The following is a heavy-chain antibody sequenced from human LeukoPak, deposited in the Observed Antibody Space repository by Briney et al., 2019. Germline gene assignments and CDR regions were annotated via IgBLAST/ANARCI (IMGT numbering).Heavy chain of an antibody. CDR3: AKGLGVASLIVDALDM. V-gene: IGHV3-9*03. CDR2: ITWNSGSV. D-gene: IGHD3/OR15-3a*01. CDR1: GFTFHDYA. Sequence: GGSLRLSCAAPGFTFHDYAMHWVRQVPGKGLEWVSGITWNSGSVLYADSVRGRFTISRDNAKNSLYLQMNSLRPEDMAFYYCAKGLGVASLIVDALDMWGQGTMVTV. J-gene: IGHJ3*02.